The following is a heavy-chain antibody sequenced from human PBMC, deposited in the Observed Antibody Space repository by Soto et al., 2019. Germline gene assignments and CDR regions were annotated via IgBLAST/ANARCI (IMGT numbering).Heavy chain of an antibody. CDR1: GYTLNELC. CDR2: FDPEEGKM. D-gene: IGHD3-10*01. J-gene: IGHJ1*01. Sequence: QVQVVQSGTEVKKPGASVKVSCKVSGYTLNELCIHWVRQPPGKGLEWIGGFDPEEGKMIYAQNFQGRVTMTEDTSTDTAYMELNSLTSEDTAIYYCATDLGAALALLSMLYFQEWGQGTVVTVSS. CDR3: ATDLGAALALLSMLYFQE. V-gene: IGHV1-24*01.